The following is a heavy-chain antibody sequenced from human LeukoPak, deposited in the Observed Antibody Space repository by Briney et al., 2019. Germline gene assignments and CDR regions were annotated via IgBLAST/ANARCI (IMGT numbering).Heavy chain of an antibody. Sequence: SETLSLTCTVSGGSISNYYWSWIRQPAGRGLEWIGRIYTSGSTDYNPSLNSRVTTSVDTSKNQLSLKVTSVTAADTAVYYCAGCLLVGATNWFDPWGQGTLVTVSS. V-gene: IGHV4-4*07. CDR2: IYTSGST. CDR1: GGSISNYY. J-gene: IGHJ5*02. D-gene: IGHD1-26*01. CDR3: AGCLLVGATNWFDP.